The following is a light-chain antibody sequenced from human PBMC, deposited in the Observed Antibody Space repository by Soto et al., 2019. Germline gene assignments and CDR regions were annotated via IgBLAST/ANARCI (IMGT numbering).Light chain of an antibody. CDR1: TSNLGAGYD. J-gene: IGLJ3*02. Sequence: QSVLTQPPSVSGAPGQRVTLSCTGNTSNLGAGYDVHWYQQLPGAAPKLVIFGNRNRPSGVPERFSGSKSGTSASLAITGLQAEDEAAYYCQAYDYTLTASVFGGGTKLTVL. V-gene: IGLV1-40*01. CDR2: GNR. CDR3: QAYDYTLTASV.